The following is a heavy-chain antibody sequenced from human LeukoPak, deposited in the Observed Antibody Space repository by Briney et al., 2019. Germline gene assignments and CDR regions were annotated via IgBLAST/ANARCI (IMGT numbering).Heavy chain of an antibody. CDR1: GFTFRSYE. J-gene: IGHJ4*02. D-gene: IGHD3-3*01. CDR3: ARSARLMKGVVEVTALDD. Sequence: AGGSLTLSCEGSGFTFRSYEMNWVRQAPGKGLEWIAYLSSSGSAFSYADSVKGRFTTARDNAKNSVYLEMNSLRADDTAVYYCARSARLMKGVVEVTALDDWGQGTLVTVSS. CDR2: LSSSGSAF. V-gene: IGHV3-48*03.